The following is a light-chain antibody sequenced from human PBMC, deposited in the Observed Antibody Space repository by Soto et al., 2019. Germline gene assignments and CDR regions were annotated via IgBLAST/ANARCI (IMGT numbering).Light chain of an antibody. CDR3: QQYDRSIRT. Sequence: EIVLTQSPGTLSLSPGERATLSCRASQSIYSNYLAWYQQKPGQAPRLLIYGASIRATGIPDRFSGSGSETDFTLTISRVEPEDFAVYYCQQYDRSIRTFGQGTKVEIK. V-gene: IGKV3-20*01. CDR2: GAS. J-gene: IGKJ1*01. CDR1: QSIYSNY.